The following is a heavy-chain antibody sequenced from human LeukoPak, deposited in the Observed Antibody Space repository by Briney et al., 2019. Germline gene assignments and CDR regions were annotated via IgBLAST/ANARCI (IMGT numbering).Heavy chain of an antibody. V-gene: IGHV3-23*01. CDR3: ADDLAGYSNDRDFGMDV. CDR2: LSASGRNT. Sequence: GGSLRLSCAASGFSFSSYAMSWVRQAPGKGLEYVSALSASGRNTYYADSVKGRFTISRDNSKNTLYLQMNSLGAEDTALYHCADDLAGYSNDRDFGMDVWGQGTTVTVSS. D-gene: IGHD4-11*01. CDR1: GFSFSSYA. J-gene: IGHJ6*02.